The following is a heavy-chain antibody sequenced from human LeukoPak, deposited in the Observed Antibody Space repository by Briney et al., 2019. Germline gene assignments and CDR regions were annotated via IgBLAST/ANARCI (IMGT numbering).Heavy chain of an antibody. CDR2: IKQDGSEK. V-gene: IGHV3-7*03. J-gene: IGHJ4*02. Sequence: PGGSLRLSCVVSGFTFSSYSMSWVRQAPGKGLEWVANIKQDGSEKYYVDSVKGRFTISGDNAKNSLYLQMNSLRDEDTAVYYCARVRGSGSRDYWGQGSLVTVSS. D-gene: IGHD3-10*01. CDR1: GFTFSSYS. CDR3: ARVRGSGSRDY.